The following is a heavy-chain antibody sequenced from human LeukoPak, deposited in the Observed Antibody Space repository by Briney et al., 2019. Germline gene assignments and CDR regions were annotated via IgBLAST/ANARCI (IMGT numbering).Heavy chain of an antibody. J-gene: IGHJ4*02. Sequence: GGSLRLSCAASGFTFSSYAMSWVRQAPGKGLEWVSAISGSGGSTYYADSVKGRFTISRDNSKNTLYLQMNSLRAEDAAVYYCAKWEITYYYDSSGYYYDYWGQGTLVTVSS. CDR3: AKWEITYYYDSSGYYYDY. D-gene: IGHD3-22*01. V-gene: IGHV3-23*01. CDR2: ISGSGGST. CDR1: GFTFSSYA.